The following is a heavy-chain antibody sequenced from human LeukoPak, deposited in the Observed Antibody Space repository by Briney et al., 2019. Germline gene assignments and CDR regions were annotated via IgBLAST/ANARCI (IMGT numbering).Heavy chain of an antibody. J-gene: IGHJ3*02. CDR1: GFSLSGNG. V-gene: IGHV3-33*01. CDR3: ARDSGGSPFDI. D-gene: IGHD6-19*01. CDR2: IWADGSSK. Sequence: GGSLRLSCAASGFSLSGNGMHWVRQAPGKGPKWVAVIWADGSSKYYADYGKGRFTISRDNSENTLYLQINSLRAEDTAVYYCARDSGGSPFDIWGQGTMVTVTS.